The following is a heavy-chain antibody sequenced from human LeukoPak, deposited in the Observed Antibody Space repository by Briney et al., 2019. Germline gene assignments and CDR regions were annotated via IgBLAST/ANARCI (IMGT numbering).Heavy chain of an antibody. Sequence: GGSLRLSCAASGFTFSIYAMTWVRQAPGKGLEWVSSITGSGTSTYHADSVKGRFTISRDNAKNSLYLQMNSLRAEDTAVYYCARVDSSGWYSLDYWGQGTLVTVSS. CDR2: ITGSGTST. CDR1: GFTFSIYA. D-gene: IGHD6-19*01. J-gene: IGHJ4*02. V-gene: IGHV3-23*01. CDR3: ARVDSSGWYSLDY.